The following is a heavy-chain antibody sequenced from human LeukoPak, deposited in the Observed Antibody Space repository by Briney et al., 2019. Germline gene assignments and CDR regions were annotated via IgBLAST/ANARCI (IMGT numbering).Heavy chain of an antibody. CDR1: GGSFSGYY. D-gene: IGHD4-11*01. J-gene: IGHJ4*02. CDR2: INHSGST. Sequence: SETLSLTCAVYGGSFSGYYWSWIRQPPGKGLEWIGEINHSGSTNYNPSLKSRVTISVDTSKNQFSLKLSSVTAADTAVYYCARGLATVTTNFDYWGQGTLVTVSS. CDR3: ARGLATVTTNFDY. V-gene: IGHV4-34*01.